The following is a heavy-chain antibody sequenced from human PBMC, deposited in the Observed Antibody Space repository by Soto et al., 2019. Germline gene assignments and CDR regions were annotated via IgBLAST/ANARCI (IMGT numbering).Heavy chain of an antibody. D-gene: IGHD4-17*01. CDR3: ARDYGDAFDY. Sequence: SETLSLTCTVSGGSISSSSYYWGWIRQPPGKGLEWIGGIYYSGSTYYNPSLKSRVTISVDTSKNQFSLKLSSVTAADTAVYYCARDYGDAFDYWGQGTLVTVSS. CDR1: GGSISSSSYY. V-gene: IGHV4-39*02. J-gene: IGHJ4*02. CDR2: IYYSGST.